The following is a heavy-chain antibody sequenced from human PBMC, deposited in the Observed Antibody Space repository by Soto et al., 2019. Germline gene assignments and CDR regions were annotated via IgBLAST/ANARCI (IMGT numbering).Heavy chain of an antibody. CDR3: AKDYGSGWTMGDF. J-gene: IGHJ4*02. Sequence: QGQLVESGGGVVQPGRSLRLSCAASGFTFSSYGMHWVRQAPGKGLEWLAVISYDGSNKYYADSVKGRFTISRDNSKNTLYLQVNSLRAEDTAMYYCAKDYGSGWTMGDFWGQGTLVTVSS. CDR1: GFTFSSYG. D-gene: IGHD6-19*01. V-gene: IGHV3-30*18. CDR2: ISYDGSNK.